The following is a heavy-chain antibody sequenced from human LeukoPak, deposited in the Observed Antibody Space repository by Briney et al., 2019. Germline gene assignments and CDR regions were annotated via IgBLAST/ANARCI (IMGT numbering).Heavy chain of an antibody. CDR3: TRDEAPYGSGSFRWFDP. V-gene: IGHV6-1*01. CDR2: TYYKSKWFI. Sequence: SQTLSLTCAISGDSVSGNSAAWSWIRQSPSRGLEWLGRTYYKSKWFIDYALSVRSRATINVDTSKNQFSLQLISVTPEDTAIYYCTRDEAPYGSGSFRWFDPWGQGTLVTVSS. J-gene: IGHJ5*02. CDR1: GDSVSGNSAA. D-gene: IGHD3-10*01.